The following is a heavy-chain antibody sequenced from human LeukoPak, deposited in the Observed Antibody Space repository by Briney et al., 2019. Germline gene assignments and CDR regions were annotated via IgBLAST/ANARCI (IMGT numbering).Heavy chain of an antibody. CDR3: AKDILTLWFGELLADY. CDR2: IRYDGSNK. J-gene: IGHJ4*02. D-gene: IGHD3-10*01. CDR1: GFTFSSYG. V-gene: IGHV3-30*02. Sequence: GGSLRLSCAASGFTFSSYGMHWVRQAPGKGLEWVAFIRYDGSNKYYADSVKGRFTISRDNSKNTLYLQMNSLRAEDTAVYYCAKDILTLWFGELLADYWGQGTLVTVSS.